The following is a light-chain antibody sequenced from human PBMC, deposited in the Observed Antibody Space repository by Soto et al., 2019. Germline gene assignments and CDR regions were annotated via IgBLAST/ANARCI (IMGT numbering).Light chain of an antibody. V-gene: IGKV1-12*01. J-gene: IGKJ3*01. CDR2: AAA. Sequence: DIKMTQSPSTLSASMGDRVTITCQASQNINYWLAWYQQKPGKAPNLLIYAAASLQSGVATRFSTTFSGTEFTLTINNLQPEDVATYFCQQGNSFPLTFGPGTRVDIK. CDR3: QQGNSFPLT. CDR1: QNINYW.